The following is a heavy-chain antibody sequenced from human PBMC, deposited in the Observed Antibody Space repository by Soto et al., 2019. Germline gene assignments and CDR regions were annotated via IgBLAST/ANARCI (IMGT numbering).Heavy chain of an antibody. J-gene: IGHJ6*02. Sequence: ASVKVSCKASGYTFTSYYMHWVRQAPGQGLEWMGIINPSGGSTSYAQKFQGRVTMTRDTSTSTVYMELSSLRAEDTAVYYCARDQGYYGSGSYLYYYYGMDVWGQGTTVTVSS. CDR3: ARDQGYYGSGSYLYYYYGMDV. D-gene: IGHD3-10*01. CDR2: INPSGGST. V-gene: IGHV1-46*01. CDR1: GYTFTSYY.